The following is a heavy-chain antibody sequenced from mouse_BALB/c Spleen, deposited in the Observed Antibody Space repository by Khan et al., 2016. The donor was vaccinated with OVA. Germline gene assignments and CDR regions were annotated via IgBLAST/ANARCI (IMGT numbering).Heavy chain of an antibody. V-gene: IGHV14-4*02. D-gene: IGHD4-1*01. CDR1: GFNIRHYY. Sequence: EVQLQQSGADLVRSGASVKLSCIASGFNIRHYYLHWVKQRPEQGLEWIGWIDPDNGDTEYEPKFQGKATMTADTSSNTAYLQLSSLTSEDTAVYYCTTGWGYAMDYWGQGTSVTVSS. CDR2: IDPDNGDT. J-gene: IGHJ4*01. CDR3: TTGWGYAMDY.